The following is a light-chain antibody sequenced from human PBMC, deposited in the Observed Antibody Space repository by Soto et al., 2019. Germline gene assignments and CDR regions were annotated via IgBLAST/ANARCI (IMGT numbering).Light chain of an antibody. Sequence: SVLTQPASVSGSPGQSITISCTGTSRDIGSNNYVSWYQQHPGKAPKLLIYDVSNRPSGVSNRFSGSKSGNTASLTIFGLQAEDEADYYCSSCTTSSALHVFGTGTKVTVL. J-gene: IGLJ1*01. CDR3: SSCTTSSALHV. CDR1: SRDIGSNNY. V-gene: IGLV2-14*03. CDR2: DVS.